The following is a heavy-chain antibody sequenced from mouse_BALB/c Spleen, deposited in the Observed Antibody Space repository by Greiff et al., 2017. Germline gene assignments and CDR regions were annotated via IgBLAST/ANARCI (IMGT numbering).Heavy chain of an antibody. CDR2: IYPGDGDT. CDR3: ARQLGLGFAY. CDR1: GYAFSSYW. D-gene: IGHD3-1*01. Sequence: QVQLQQSGAELVRPGSSVKISCTASGYAFSSYWMNWVKQRPGQGLEWIGQIYPGDGDTNYNGKFKGKATLTADKSSSTAYMQLSSLTSEDSAVYFCARQLGLGFAYWGQGTLVTVSA. V-gene: IGHV1-80*01. J-gene: IGHJ3*01.